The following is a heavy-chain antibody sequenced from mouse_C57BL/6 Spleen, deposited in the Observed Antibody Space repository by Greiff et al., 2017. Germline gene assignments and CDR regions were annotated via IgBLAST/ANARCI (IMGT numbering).Heavy chain of an antibody. V-gene: IGHV1-54*01. CDR3: ARGDSSGEAFAY. J-gene: IGHJ3*01. CDR2: INPGSGGT. Sequence: QVQLQQSGAELVRPGTSVKVSCKASGYAFTNYLIAWVKQRPGQGLEWIGVINPGSGGTNYNEKFKGKAPLTADKSSSTAYMQLSSLTSEDSAVYFCARGDSSGEAFAYWGQGTLVTVAA. CDR1: GYAFTNYL. D-gene: IGHD3-2*02.